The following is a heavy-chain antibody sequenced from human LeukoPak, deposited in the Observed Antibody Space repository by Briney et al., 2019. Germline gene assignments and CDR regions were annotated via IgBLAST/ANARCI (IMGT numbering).Heavy chain of an antibody. Sequence: PGGSLRLSCTASGVTFSSYGMSWVRHAPGKGLEWVSAISGGGGSTYYADSVRGRFTISRDNSKNTLYLQMNSLRAEDTAVYYCAKDPTHHDFWSGNSDWGQGTLVTVSS. CDR3: AKDPTHHDFWSGNSD. CDR1: GVTFSSYG. J-gene: IGHJ4*02. V-gene: IGHV3-23*01. D-gene: IGHD3-3*01. CDR2: ISGGGGST.